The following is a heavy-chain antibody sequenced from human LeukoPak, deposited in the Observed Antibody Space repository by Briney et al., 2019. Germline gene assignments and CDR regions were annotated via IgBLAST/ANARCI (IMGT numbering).Heavy chain of an antibody. J-gene: IGHJ4*02. CDR2: ISAYNGKT. CDR1: GYTMTIHG. V-gene: IGHV1-18*01. D-gene: IGHD6-6*01. Sequence: GASVKVPCKASGYTMTIHGISWVRQAPGQGLEWMGWISAYNGKTNFAQRFQGRVTMTTDTSTNTAYMELRSLRSDDTAVYYCARDSEYSSSVYWGQGTLVTVSS. CDR3: ARDSEYSSSVY.